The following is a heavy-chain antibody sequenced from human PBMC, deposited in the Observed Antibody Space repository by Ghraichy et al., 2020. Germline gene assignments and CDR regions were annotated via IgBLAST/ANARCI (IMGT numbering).Heavy chain of an antibody. Sequence: ASVKVSCKVSGYTLTELSMHWVRQAPGKGLEWMGGFDPEDGETIYAQKFQGRVTMTEDTSTDTAYMELSSLRSEDTAVYYCVTGVNSGSYPGGYYYYGMDVWGQGTTVTVSS. CDR2: FDPEDGET. V-gene: IGHV1-24*01. CDR3: VTGVNSGSYPGGYYYYGMDV. J-gene: IGHJ6*02. D-gene: IGHD1-26*01. CDR1: GYTLTELS.